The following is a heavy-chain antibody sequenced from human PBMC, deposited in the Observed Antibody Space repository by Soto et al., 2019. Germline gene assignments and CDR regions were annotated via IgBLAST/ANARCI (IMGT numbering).Heavy chain of an antibody. CDR1: GGSISSGGYY. V-gene: IGHV4-31*03. CDR2: IYYSGST. J-gene: IGHJ4*02. Sequence: PSETLSLTCTVSGGSISSGGYYWSWIRQHPGKGLEWIGYIYYSGSTYYNPSLKSRVTISVDTSKNQFSLKLSSVTAADTAVYYCARVPSPTYSYGFFDYWGQGTLVTVSS. CDR3: ARVPSPTYSYGFFDY. D-gene: IGHD5-18*01.